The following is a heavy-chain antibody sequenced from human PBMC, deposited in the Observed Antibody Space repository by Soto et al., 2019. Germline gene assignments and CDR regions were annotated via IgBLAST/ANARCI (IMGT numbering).Heavy chain of an antibody. CDR1: GGSISSYF. J-gene: IGHJ6*04. V-gene: IGHV4-59*08. D-gene: IGHD6-25*01. CDR3: ARQVSSAWPPYYYDMDV. CDR2: IHYSGST. Sequence: TLSLTCTVSGGSISSYFWSWIRQPPGRGLEWIGHIHYSGSTNYNPSLKSQVTISEDTSKNQVSLKLKSMTAADTAMYFCARQVSSAWPPYYYDMDVWGKGTTVTVPS.